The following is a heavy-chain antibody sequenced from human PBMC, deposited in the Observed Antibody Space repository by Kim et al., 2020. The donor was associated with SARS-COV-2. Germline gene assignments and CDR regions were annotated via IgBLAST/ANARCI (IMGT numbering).Heavy chain of an antibody. Sequence: SETLSLTCTVSGGSITSYSYYWGWIRQPPGKGLEWIGSIYYSGSAYSNPSLNSRVTISVETSKNQFSLKLTSVTAADTAVYCCARNAGGKQWLVLGVRGFDSWGQGTLVTVSS. CDR2: IYYSGSA. CDR3: ARNAGGKQWLVLGVRGFDS. CDR1: GGSITSYSYY. V-gene: IGHV4-39*01. D-gene: IGHD6-19*01. J-gene: IGHJ5*01.